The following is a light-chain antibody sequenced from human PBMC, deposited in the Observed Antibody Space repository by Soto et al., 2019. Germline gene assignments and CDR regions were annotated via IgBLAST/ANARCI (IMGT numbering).Light chain of an antibody. CDR2: DVS. CDR1: NSDVGGYNY. J-gene: IGLJ1*01. CDR3: SSNTASSTYV. Sequence: QSALTQPASVSGSPGQSIPISCTGTNSDVGGYNYVSWYQQYPGKAPKVMIYDVSNRPSGVSNRFSGSKSGNTASLPIFGRQAEDEAEYYCSSNTASSTYVFGTGTKLNVL. V-gene: IGLV2-14*01.